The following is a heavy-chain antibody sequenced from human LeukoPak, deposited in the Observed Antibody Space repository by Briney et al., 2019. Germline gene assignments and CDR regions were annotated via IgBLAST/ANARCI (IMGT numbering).Heavy chain of an antibody. D-gene: IGHD3-22*01. CDR3: AKDPFYYDSSGYPRPFDY. CDR1: GFTFSSYA. Sequence: GGSLRLSCAASGFTFSSYAMSWVRQAPGKGLEWVSAISGSGGSTYYADSVKGRFTISRDNSKNTLYLQMNSLRAEDTAVYYCAKDPFYYDSSGYPRPFDYWGRGTLVTVSS. V-gene: IGHV3-23*01. J-gene: IGHJ4*02. CDR2: ISGSGGST.